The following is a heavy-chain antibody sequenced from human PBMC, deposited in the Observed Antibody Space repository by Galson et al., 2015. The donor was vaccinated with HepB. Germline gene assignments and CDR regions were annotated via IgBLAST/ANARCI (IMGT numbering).Heavy chain of an antibody. CDR2: ISYDGSNK. CDR3: AGPPGEFDY. V-gene: IGHV3-30-3*01. CDR1: GFTFSSYA. D-gene: IGHD3-16*01. Sequence: SLRLSCAASGFTFSSYAMHWVRQAPGKGLEWVAVISYDGSNKYYADSVKGRFTISRDNSKNTLYLQMNSLRAEDTAVYYCAGPPGEFDYWGQGTLVTVSS. J-gene: IGHJ4*02.